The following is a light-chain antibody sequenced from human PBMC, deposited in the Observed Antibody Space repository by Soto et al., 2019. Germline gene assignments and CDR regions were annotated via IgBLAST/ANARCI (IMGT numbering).Light chain of an antibody. J-gene: IGLJ1*01. CDR3: NSYTTTTNVRFV. CDR1: SSDIGDSNF. CDR2: DVS. Sequence: QSVLAQPASVSGSPGQSITISCTGTSSDIGDSNFVSWYQHHPGKAPKLLIYDVSDRPSRISSRFSGSKSANTASLTISGLQAEDEAFYYCNSYTTTTNVRFVFGTGTKLTVL. V-gene: IGLV2-14*01.